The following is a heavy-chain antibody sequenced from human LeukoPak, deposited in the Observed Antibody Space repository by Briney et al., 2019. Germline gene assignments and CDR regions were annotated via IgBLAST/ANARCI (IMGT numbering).Heavy chain of an antibody. V-gene: IGHV3-20*04. J-gene: IGHJ4*02. Sequence: PGGSLRLSCAASGFSFDDYGLTWVRQAPGKGLEWVSGINWNSDSTDSADSVKGRFTFSRDNAKNSLYLQMNSLRAEDTALYYCARDLRVVITGSFDSWGQGTLVTVSS. CDR2: INWNSDST. CDR3: ARDLRVVITGSFDS. CDR1: GFSFDDYG. D-gene: IGHD3-22*01.